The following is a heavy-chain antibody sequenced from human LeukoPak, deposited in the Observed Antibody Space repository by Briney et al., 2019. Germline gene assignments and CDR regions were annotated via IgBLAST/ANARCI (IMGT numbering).Heavy chain of an antibody. V-gene: IGHV1-2*02. CDR1: DYMLTSFG. Sequence: ASVKVSCKVPDYMLTSFGVSWVRQAPGQGLEWMGWINPNSGGTNYAQKFQGRVTMTRDTSISTAYMELSRLRSDDTAVYYCARDSYYDFWSGYYSNWFDPWGQGTLVTVSS. CDR3: ARDSYYDFWSGYYSNWFDP. CDR2: INPNSGGT. J-gene: IGHJ5*02. D-gene: IGHD3-3*01.